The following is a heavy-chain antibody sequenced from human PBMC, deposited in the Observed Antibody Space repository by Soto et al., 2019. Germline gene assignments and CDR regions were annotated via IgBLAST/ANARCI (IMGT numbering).Heavy chain of an antibody. CDR3: ARGNVDTAMGYFDY. D-gene: IGHD5-18*01. CDR1: GYTFTSYG. J-gene: IGHJ4*02. CDR2: ISAYNGNT. V-gene: IGHV1-18*01. Sequence: AASVKVSCKASGYTFTSYGISWVRQAPGQGLEWMGWISAYNGNTNYAQKLQGRVTMATDTSTSTAYMELRSLRSDDTAVYYCARGNVDTAMGYFDYWGQGTLVTVSS.